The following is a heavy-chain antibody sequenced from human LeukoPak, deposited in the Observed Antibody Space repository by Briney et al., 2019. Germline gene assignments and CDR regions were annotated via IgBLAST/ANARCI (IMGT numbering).Heavy chain of an antibody. CDR3: ARSGWELVTAFDY. Sequence: GGSLRLSRAASGFPFSSYSMNWVPQAPGKGRGGVSYISSSSSTICDADSVKGRFTISRDNAKNSLYLQMNSLRDEDTAVYYCARSGWELVTAFDYWGQGTLVTVSS. CDR2: ISSSSSTI. CDR1: GFPFSSYS. V-gene: IGHV3-48*02. D-gene: IGHD2-21*02. J-gene: IGHJ4*02.